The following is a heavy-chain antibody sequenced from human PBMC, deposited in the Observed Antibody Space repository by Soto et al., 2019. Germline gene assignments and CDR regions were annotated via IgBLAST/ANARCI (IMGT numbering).Heavy chain of an antibody. Sequence: GGSLRLSCAASGFTFSGYWLIWVRQAPGKGLEWVANIKQDGSERYYVDSVKGRFTISRDNAKDSLYLQMNSLRAEDTAVYYCARGIGVDVWGQGTTVTVSS. D-gene: IGHD3-10*01. CDR1: GFTFSGYW. CDR3: ARGIGVDV. CDR2: IKQDGSER. V-gene: IGHV3-7*03. J-gene: IGHJ6*02.